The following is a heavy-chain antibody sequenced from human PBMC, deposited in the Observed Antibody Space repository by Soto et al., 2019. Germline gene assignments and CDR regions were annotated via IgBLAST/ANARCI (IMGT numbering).Heavy chain of an antibody. Sequence: ASVKVSCKASGYTFVHYYLHWLRQAPGQGLEWVGWINPSSGATNSAPKFQGRVTLTTSTSITTAYMELTNLTSADTAIYYCARETVGNFYVPVKFWGQGTLVTVSS. J-gene: IGHJ4*02. V-gene: IGHV1-2*02. CDR3: ARETVGNFYVPVKF. D-gene: IGHD3-10*02. CDR2: INPSSGAT. CDR1: GYTFVHYY.